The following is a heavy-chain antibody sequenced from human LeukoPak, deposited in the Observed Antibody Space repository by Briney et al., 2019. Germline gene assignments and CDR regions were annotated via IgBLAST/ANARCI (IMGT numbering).Heavy chain of an antibody. D-gene: IGHD3-16*01. CDR2: ITTSGVT. CDR1: GLTFSSHG. Sequence: GGSLRLSCAASGLTFSSHGMNWVRQAPGKGLEWISYITTSGVTYYADSVKGRFTISRDNAKSSLYLVMNSLRAEDTAVYYCTRWRGTLQSLDYWGQGTLVTVSS. J-gene: IGHJ4*02. CDR3: TRWRGTLQSLDY. V-gene: IGHV3-48*01.